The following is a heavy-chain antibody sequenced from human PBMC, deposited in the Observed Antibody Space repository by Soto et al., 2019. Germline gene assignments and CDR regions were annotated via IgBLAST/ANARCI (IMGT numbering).Heavy chain of an antibody. CDR1: GYIFKNYW. CDR2: IFPGDSDT. J-gene: IGHJ4*02. CDR3: ARHKADSGGYCTFDN. V-gene: IGHV5-51*01. Sequence: GESLKISCKGSGYIFKNYWIAWVRQMPGKGLEWMGTIFPGDSDTRYSPSFRGQVTISGDKSTSTAYLQWSSLKASDTAMYYCARHKADSGGYCTFDNWGQGSLVTVS. D-gene: IGHD2-21*02.